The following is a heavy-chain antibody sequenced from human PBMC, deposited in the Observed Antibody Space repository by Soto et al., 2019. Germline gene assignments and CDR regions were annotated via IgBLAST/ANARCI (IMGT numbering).Heavy chain of an antibody. CDR1: GFTFSGSA. Sequence: PGGSLRLSCAASGFTFSGSAMRRVRQASGKGLEWVGRIRSKANSYATAYAASVKGRFTISRDDSKNTAYLQMNSLKTEDTAVYYCTRPHSHAGSYYNPHYYYYYMDVWGKGTTVTVSS. D-gene: IGHD3-10*01. CDR2: IRSKANSYAT. CDR3: TRPHSHAGSYYNPHYYYYYMDV. J-gene: IGHJ6*03. V-gene: IGHV3-73*01.